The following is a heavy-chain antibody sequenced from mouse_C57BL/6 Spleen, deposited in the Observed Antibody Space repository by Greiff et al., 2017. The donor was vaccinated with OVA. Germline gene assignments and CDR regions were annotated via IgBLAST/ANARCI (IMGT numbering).Heavy chain of an antibody. CDR3: AKSYDYFDY. CDR1: GYAFSSSW. D-gene: IGHD2-3*01. Sequence: VQVVESGPELVKPGASVKLSCKASGYAFSSSWMNWVKQRPGQGLEWIGRIYPRSGNTNYNGKFKGKATLTADKSSSTAYMQLSSLTSEDSAVYFRAKSYDYFDYWGQGTTLTVSS. V-gene: IGHV1-82*01. J-gene: IGHJ2*01. CDR2: IYPRSGNT.